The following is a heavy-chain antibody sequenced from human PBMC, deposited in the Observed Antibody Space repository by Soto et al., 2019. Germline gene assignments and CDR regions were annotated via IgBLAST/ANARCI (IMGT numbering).Heavy chain of an antibody. CDR2: MHFDSLKT. CDR1: GDPFSDYD. D-gene: IGHD6-19*01. CDR3: ARTRGWFAGMDV. Sequence: GASVKVYFKASGDPFSDYDITFVRQATGQGLEWMGSMHFDSLKTGFAQNFQGRLTMTRDTSINTAYMELSSLSSEDTAVYYCARTRGWFAGMDVWGQGTTVTVSS. V-gene: IGHV1-8*01. J-gene: IGHJ6*01.